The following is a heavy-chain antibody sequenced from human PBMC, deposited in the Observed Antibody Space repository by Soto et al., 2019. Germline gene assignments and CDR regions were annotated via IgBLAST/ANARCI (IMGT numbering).Heavy chain of an antibody. Sequence: SETLSLTCTVSGGSISSYYWSWIRQPPGKGLEWIGYIYYSGSTNYNPSLKSRVTISVDTSKNQFSLKLCSVTAADTAVYYCARVGPDSSGYYSEDAFDIWGQGSPGHRLL. J-gene: IGHJ3*02. D-gene: IGHD3-22*01. V-gene: IGHV4-59*01. CDR3: ARVGPDSSGYYSEDAFDI. CDR2: IYYSGST. CDR1: GGSISSYY.